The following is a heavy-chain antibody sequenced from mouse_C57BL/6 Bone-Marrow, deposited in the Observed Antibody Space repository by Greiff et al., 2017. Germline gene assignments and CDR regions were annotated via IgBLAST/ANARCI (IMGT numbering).Heavy chain of an antibody. CDR3: SFYSNLFDY. D-gene: IGHD2-5*01. Sequence: EVKLMESGAELVRPGASVKLSCTASGFNIKDDYMHWVKQRPEQGLEWIGWIDPENGDTEYASKFQGKATITADTSSNTAYLQLSSLTSEDTAVYYCSFYSNLFDYWGQGTTLTVSS. CDR1: GFNIKDDY. CDR2: IDPENGDT. V-gene: IGHV14-4*01. J-gene: IGHJ2*01.